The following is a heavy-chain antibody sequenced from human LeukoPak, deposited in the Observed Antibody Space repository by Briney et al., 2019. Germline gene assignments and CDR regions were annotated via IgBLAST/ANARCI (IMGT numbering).Heavy chain of an antibody. J-gene: IGHJ5*02. CDR3: ARLWIVATWFDA. CDR1: NSSITSDSYY. CDR2: IFYSGKT. D-gene: IGHD2-2*03. V-gene: IGHV4-39*02. Sequence: PSETLYLTCSVSNSSITSDSYYWPWVRQPPGKGREWIGSIFYSGKTYYSASLKSRVTVSLDTSKKNFSLRLSSVTAADTAVYYCARLWIVATWFDAWGQGALVTVSS.